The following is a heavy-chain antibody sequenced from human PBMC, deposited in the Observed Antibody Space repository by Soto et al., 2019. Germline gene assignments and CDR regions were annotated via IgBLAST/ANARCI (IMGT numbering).Heavy chain of an antibody. Sequence: PSETLSLTCTVSGASSRSSDYYWSWIRQAPGKGLAWIGYVYYTGSTYYNPSLMSRLTISVDTSKNQFSLKLTSVTAAETAVYYCVRTAREGAVAPNWFDRWGQGTQVTVSS. V-gene: IGHV4-30-4*01. CDR3: VRTAREGAVAPNWFDR. D-gene: IGHD2-21*02. CDR2: VYYTGST. J-gene: IGHJ5*02. CDR1: GASSRSSDYY.